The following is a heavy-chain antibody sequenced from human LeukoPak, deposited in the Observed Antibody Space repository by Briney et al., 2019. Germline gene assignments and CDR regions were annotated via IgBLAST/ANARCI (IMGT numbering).Heavy chain of an antibody. D-gene: IGHD3-22*01. V-gene: IGHV1-24*01. CDR3: ATVVPDYYDSSGSTRYFQH. CDR2: FDPEDGET. Sequence: ASVKVSCKVSGYTLTELSMHWVRQAPGKGLEWMGGFDPEDGETIYAQKFQGRATMTEDTSTDTAYMELSSLRSEDTAVYYCATVVPDYYDSSGSTRYFQHWGQGTLVTVSS. J-gene: IGHJ1*01. CDR1: GYTLTELS.